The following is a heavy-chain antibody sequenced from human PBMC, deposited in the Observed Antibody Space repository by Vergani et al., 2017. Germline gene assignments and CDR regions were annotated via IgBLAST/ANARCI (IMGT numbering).Heavy chain of an antibody. CDR1: GFTLSNYD. CDR2: IQFDGSNQ. D-gene: IGHD3-16*01. J-gene: IGHJ4*02. V-gene: IGHV3-30*02. Sequence: QVQLVESGGGVVQRGGSLRLSCATSGFTLSNYDMQWIRQGPGTGLEFVAFIQFDGSNQYYADSVKGRFTLSRNFSKNTRYLQMNSLRTDYPATYYCAKHFRGWGIDYWGQGTQVIVSS. CDR3: AKHFRGWGIDY.